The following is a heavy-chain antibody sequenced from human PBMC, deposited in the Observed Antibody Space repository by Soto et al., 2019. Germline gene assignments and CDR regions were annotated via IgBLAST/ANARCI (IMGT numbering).Heavy chain of an antibody. CDR3: ARNTSGRNFAY. CDR1: SSSINSLYY. CDR2: IYHSGST. J-gene: IGHJ4*02. V-gene: IGHV4-38-2*02. Sequence: SETLSLTCTVSSSSINSLYYWGWIRQTPGKGLEWIASIYHSGSTHYNPSLKRRATISVDTSNNQFSLRLSSVTAADTAVYYCARNTSGRNFAYWGQETQVTVSS. D-gene: IGHD6-19*01.